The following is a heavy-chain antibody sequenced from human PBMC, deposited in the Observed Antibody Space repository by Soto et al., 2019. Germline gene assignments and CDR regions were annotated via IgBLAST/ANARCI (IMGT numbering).Heavy chain of an antibody. D-gene: IGHD3-9*01. J-gene: IGHJ4*02. CDR3: AKGGHYDILTGQWRPRGGPKKYYFDY. CDR2: ISWNSGSI. V-gene: IGHV3-9*01. Sequence: PGGSLRLSCAASGFTFDDYAMHWVRQAPGKGLEWVSGISWNSGSIGYADSVKGRFTISRDNAKNSLYLQMNSLRAEDTALYYCAKGGHYDILTGQWRPRGGPKKYYFDYWGQGTLVTVSS. CDR1: GFTFDDYA.